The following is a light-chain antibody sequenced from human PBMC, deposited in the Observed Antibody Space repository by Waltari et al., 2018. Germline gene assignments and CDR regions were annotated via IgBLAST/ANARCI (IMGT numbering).Light chain of an antibody. CDR3: QQYGSSPRT. CDR2: GAS. V-gene: IGKV3-20*01. Sequence: IVLTQSPGTLPLSPGDRATLSCRDSQSVSNSYLAWYQQKPGQAPRLLIYGASSRATGIPDRFSGSGSGTDFTLTISRLGPEDFAVYYCQQYGSSPRTFGQGTKVEIK. J-gene: IGKJ1*01. CDR1: QSVSNSY.